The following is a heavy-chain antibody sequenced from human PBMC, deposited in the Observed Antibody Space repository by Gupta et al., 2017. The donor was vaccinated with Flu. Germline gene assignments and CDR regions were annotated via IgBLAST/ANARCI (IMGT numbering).Heavy chain of an antibody. D-gene: IGHD3-9*01. Sequence: IGEINHSGSTNYNPSLKSRVTISVDTSKNQFSLKLSSVTAADTAVYYCARGSYDILTGYYPRHYYYYYYMDVWGKGTTVTVSS. CDR2: INHSGST. V-gene: IGHV4-34*01. CDR3: ARGSYDILTGYYPRHYYYYYYMDV. J-gene: IGHJ6*03.